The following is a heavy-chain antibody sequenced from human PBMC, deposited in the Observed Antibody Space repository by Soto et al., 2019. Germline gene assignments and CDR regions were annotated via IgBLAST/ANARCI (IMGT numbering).Heavy chain of an antibody. Sequence: SETLSLTCTVSGGSISSYYWSWIRQPPGKGLEWIGYIYYGGSTNYNPSLKSRVTISVDTSKNQFSLKLSSVTAADTAVYYCAIAADNSGYDNYYYYYMDVWGKGTTVTVSS. CDR3: AIAADNSGYDNYYYYYMDV. D-gene: IGHD5-12*01. CDR1: GGSISSYY. J-gene: IGHJ6*03. CDR2: IYYGGST. V-gene: IGHV4-59*01.